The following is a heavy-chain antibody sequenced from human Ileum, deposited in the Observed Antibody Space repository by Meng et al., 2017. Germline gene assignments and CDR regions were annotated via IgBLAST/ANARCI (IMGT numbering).Heavy chain of an antibody. CDR2: INHSGSS. CDR1: GGSFSHYD. CDR3: RLAYCIGDCGDY. D-gene: IGHD2-21*02. J-gene: IGHJ4*02. Sequence: QVQLQQWGAGLLKPSATLSLTCAFYGGSFSHYDWNWIRQFPGKGLEWIGQINHSGSSNYNPSLSRRVTISADMSKSQSSLKLSSVTAADTAVYYCRLAYCIGDCGDYWGQGTLVTVSS. V-gene: IGHV4-34*02.